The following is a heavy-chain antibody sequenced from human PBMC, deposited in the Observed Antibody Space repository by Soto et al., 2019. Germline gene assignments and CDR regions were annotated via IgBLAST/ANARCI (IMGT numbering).Heavy chain of an antibody. V-gene: IGHV3-48*03. CDR2: ITDSGSTI. J-gene: IGHJ4*02. Sequence: ESGGGLVQPGGSLRLSCVASGFTFSSYEMNWVRQAPGKGLEWVSYITDSGSTIYNADSVKGRFTISRDNAKNSVYLQMNSLRAEDTAVYYCARGNSYDSSAYYCNYWGQGTLVTVSS. D-gene: IGHD3-22*01. CDR1: GFTFSSYE. CDR3: ARGNSYDSSAYYCNY.